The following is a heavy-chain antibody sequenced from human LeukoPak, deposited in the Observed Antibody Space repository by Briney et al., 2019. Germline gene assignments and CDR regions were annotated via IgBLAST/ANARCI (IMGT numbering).Heavy chain of an antibody. CDR1: GGSFSGYY. D-gene: IGHD3-22*01. CDR2: IYYSGST. Sequence: SETLSLTCAVYGGSFSGYYWGWIRQPPGKGLEWIGSIYYSGSTYYNPSLKSRVTISVDTSKNQFSLKLSSVTAADTAVYYCARHAQGDYYDSSGYFKPAPFYFDYWGQGTLVTVSS. CDR3: ARHAQGDYYDSSGYFKPAPFYFDY. V-gene: IGHV4-39*01. J-gene: IGHJ4*02.